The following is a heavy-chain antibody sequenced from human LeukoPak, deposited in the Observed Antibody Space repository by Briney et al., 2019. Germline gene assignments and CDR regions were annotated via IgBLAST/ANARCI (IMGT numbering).Heavy chain of an antibody. Sequence: SETLSLTSTDPGDSLSISYWCSIPPPVGKGLEWIWRIYTSGSTNYNPSLKSRVTITIDKSKNQFSLKLSSVSAADSAVYYCARDVDALGGATDYWGQGTLVTVSS. D-gene: IGHD3-16*01. V-gene: IGHV4-4*07. CDR2: IYTSGST. J-gene: IGHJ4*02. CDR3: ARDVDALGGATDY. CDR1: GDSLSISY.